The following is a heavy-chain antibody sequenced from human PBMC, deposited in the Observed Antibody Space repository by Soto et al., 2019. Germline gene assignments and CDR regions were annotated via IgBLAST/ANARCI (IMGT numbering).Heavy chain of an antibody. J-gene: IGHJ4*02. D-gene: IGHD5-18*01. CDR3: ARSDTAMMGIDY. Sequence: QVQLQESGPGLVKPSQTLSLTCTVSGGSISSGDYYWSWIRQPPGKGLEWIGYIYYSGSTYYNPSLRSRGTISVDTSKNQFSLKLSSVTAADTAVYYCARSDTAMMGIDYWGQGTLVTVSS. CDR2: IYYSGST. V-gene: IGHV4-30-4*01. CDR1: GGSISSGDYY.